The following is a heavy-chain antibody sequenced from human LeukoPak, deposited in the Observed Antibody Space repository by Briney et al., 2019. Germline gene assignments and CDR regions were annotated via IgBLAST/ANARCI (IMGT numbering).Heavy chain of an antibody. D-gene: IGHD3-22*01. CDR3: AKAGPGTMTFDAFDI. CDR1: AFTFSNYV. V-gene: IGHV3-23*01. CDR2: ISASGERT. Sequence: GGSLILSCPASAFTFSNYVMSWVRQAPGKGLEWVSTISASGERTYHADSVRGRFTISRDNSKNTLHLQMNSLRADDTAVYYCAKAGPGTMTFDAFDIWGQGAVVTVSS. J-gene: IGHJ3*02.